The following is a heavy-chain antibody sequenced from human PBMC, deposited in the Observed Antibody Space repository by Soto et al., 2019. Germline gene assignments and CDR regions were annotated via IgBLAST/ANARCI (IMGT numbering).Heavy chain of an antibody. CDR1: GYTFTSYD. Sequence: GASVKVSCKASGYTFTSYDINWVRQATGQGLEWMGWINPTTTTTTDAQKFQGRVTMTRDTSTSTVFLELSSLRSGDTAVYFCARDLYSTSWYVRAFDMWGQGTMVTVSS. CDR3: ARDLYSTSWYVRAFDM. V-gene: IGHV1-8*01. D-gene: IGHD6-13*01. CDR2: INPTTTTT. J-gene: IGHJ3*02.